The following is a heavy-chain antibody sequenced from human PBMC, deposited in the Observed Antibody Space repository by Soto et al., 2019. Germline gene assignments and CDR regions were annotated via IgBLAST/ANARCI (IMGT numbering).Heavy chain of an antibody. CDR2: ISSSSSYT. Sequence: QVQLVESGGGLVKPGGSLRLSCAASGFTFSDYYMSWIRQAPGKGLEWVSYISSSSSYTNYADSVKGRFTISRDNAKNSLYLQMNSLRADDTAVYYCARVKSEAGTFYYYYYGMDVWGQGTTVTVSS. J-gene: IGHJ6*02. CDR1: GFTFSDYY. D-gene: IGHD6-13*01. V-gene: IGHV3-11*06. CDR3: ARVKSEAGTFYYYYYGMDV.